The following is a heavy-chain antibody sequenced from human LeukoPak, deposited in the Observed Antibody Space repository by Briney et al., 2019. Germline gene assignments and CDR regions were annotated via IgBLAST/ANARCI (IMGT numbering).Heavy chain of an antibody. V-gene: IGHV3-66*01. CDR1: GFTVSSNY. CDR2: IYSGGST. CDR3: VKDHVSWGSSFEC. Sequence: GGSLRLSCAASGFTVSSNYMNWVRQAPGKGLEWVSVIYSGGSTYYADSVKGRFTISRDNSKNTLYLQMSSLRADDTAVYYCVKDHVSWGSSFECWGQGTLVTVSS. D-gene: IGHD6-13*01. J-gene: IGHJ4*02.